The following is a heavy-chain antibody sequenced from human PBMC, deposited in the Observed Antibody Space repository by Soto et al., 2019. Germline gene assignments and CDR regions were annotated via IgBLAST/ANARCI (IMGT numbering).Heavy chain of an antibody. CDR1: GGTVSSSHC. V-gene: IGHV4-4*02. J-gene: IGHJ5*02. CDR3: AREIVTAGGNNYFDP. D-gene: IGHD2-21*02. Sequence: RSETLSLTCGVSGGTVSSSHCWILFRHSPGRVLEWIGNVYHTGDTNFNPSLQSRVTFSVDKSNNQFSLRLTSVTAADTAVYFCAREIVTAGGNNYFDPWGPGTLVTVSS. CDR2: VYHTGDT.